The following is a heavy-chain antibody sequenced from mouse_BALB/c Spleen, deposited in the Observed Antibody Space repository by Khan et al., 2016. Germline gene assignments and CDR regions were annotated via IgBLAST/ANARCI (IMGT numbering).Heavy chain of an antibody. J-gene: IGHJ1*01. D-gene: IGHD1-1*01. V-gene: IGHV5-9-4*01. CDR2: ISSGGSYT. CDR3: ARALTVVANFDV. CDR1: GFTFSSYA. Sequence: EVELVESGGGLVKPGGSLKLSCAASGFTFSSYAMSWVRQSPEKRLEWVSEISSGGSYTYYPDTVTGRFTISRDIAKNTLCLEMSSLRCEERVMCYCARALTVVANFDVWGAGTTVGVSS.